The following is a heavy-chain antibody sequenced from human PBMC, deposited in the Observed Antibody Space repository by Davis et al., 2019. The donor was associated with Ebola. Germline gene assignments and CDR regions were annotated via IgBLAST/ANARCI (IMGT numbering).Heavy chain of an antibody. V-gene: IGHV1-3*01. CDR3: ARVGLGYCSGGSCYWDNWFDP. CDR2: INAGNGNT. CDR1: GYTFTSYA. D-gene: IGHD2-15*01. Sequence: ASVKVSCKASGYTFTSYAMHWVRQAPGQRLEWMGWINAGNGNTKYSQKFQGRVTITRDTSASTAYMELSSLRSEDTAVYYCARVGLGYCSGGSCYWDNWFDPWGQGTLVTVSS. J-gene: IGHJ5*02.